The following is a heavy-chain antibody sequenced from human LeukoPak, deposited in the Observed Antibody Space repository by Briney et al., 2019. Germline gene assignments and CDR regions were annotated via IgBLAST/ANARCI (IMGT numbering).Heavy chain of an antibody. V-gene: IGHV1-18*01. Sequence: VASVKVSCKASGYTFTSYGISWVRQAPGQGLEWMGWISAYNGNTNYAQKLQGRVTMTTDTSTSTAYMELRSLRSDDTAVYYCARDGSIVGATRSPGYFQHWGQGTLVTVSS. CDR1: GYTFTSYG. J-gene: IGHJ1*01. CDR2: ISAYNGNT. CDR3: ARDGSIVGATRSPGYFQH. D-gene: IGHD1-26*01.